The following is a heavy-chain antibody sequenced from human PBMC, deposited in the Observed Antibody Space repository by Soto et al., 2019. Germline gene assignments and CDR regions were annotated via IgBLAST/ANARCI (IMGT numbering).Heavy chain of an antibody. D-gene: IGHD1-1*01. CDR1: GFTFGDYA. Sequence: GGSLRLSCTASGFTFGDYAMSWVRQAPGKGLEWVGFIRSKAYGGTTEYAASVKGRFTISRDDSKSIAYLQMNSLKTEDTAVYYCTTTGAGGSDYWGQGTLVTVSS. V-gene: IGHV3-49*04. CDR2: IRSKAYGGTT. J-gene: IGHJ4*02. CDR3: TTTGAGGSDY.